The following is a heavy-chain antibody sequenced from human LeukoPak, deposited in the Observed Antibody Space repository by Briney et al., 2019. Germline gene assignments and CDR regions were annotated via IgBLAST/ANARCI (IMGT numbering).Heavy chain of an antibody. CDR3: ARETYSTASHNWFDP. V-gene: IGHV4-59*01. J-gene: IGHJ5*02. CDR1: GGSISSYY. Sequence: SETLSLTCTVSGGSISSYYWSWIRQPPGKGLEWIGYIYYSGSTNYNPSLKSRVTISVDTSKNQFSLKLSSVTAADTAVYYCARETYSTASHNWFDPRGQGTLVTVSS. CDR2: IYYSGST. D-gene: IGHD4-11*01.